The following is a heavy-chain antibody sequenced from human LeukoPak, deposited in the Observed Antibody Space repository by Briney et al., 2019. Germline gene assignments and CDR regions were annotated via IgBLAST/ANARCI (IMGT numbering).Heavy chain of an antibody. CDR2: ISWNSDSI. D-gene: IGHD2-21*02. CDR1: GFTFSSYW. V-gene: IGHV3-9*01. J-gene: IGHJ4*02. Sequence: GGSLRLSCAASGFTFSSYWMTWVRQAPGKGLEWVSGISWNSDSIGYADSVKGRFTISRDNAKNSLYLQMNSLRAEDTALYYCAKANCGGDCSSDYWGQGTLVTVSS. CDR3: AKANCGGDCSSDY.